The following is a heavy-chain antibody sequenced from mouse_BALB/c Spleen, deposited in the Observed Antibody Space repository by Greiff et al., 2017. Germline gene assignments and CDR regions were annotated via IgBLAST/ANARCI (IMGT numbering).Heavy chain of an antibody. CDR2: IYYSGTI. Sequence: EVQLQESGPGLVKPSQTVSLTCTVTGISITTGNYRWSWIRQFPGNKLEWIGYIYYSGTITYNPSLTSRTTITRDTSKNQFFLEMNSLTAEDTATYYCAREGGIYYGNYVRIPFAYWGQGTLVTVSA. CDR3: AREGGIYYGNYVRIPFAY. D-gene: IGHD2-1*01. J-gene: IGHJ3*01. CDR1: GISITTGNYR. V-gene: IGHV3-5*02.